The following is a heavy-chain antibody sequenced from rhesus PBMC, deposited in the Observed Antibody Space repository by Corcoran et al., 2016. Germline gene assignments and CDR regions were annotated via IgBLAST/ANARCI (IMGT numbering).Heavy chain of an antibody. CDR1: GFTFSSYG. CDR3: AKISRYSGSWNYFDY. J-gene: IGHJ4*01. D-gene: IGHD6-25*01. CDR2: INSGGGST. V-gene: IGHV3S5*01. Sequence: GGSLKLSCAASGFTFSSYGMSWVRQAPGKGLEGVSAINSGGGSTYYADSVKGRFTISRDNSKNTLSLQMNSLRAEDTAVYYCAKISRYSGSWNYFDYWGQGVLVTVSS.